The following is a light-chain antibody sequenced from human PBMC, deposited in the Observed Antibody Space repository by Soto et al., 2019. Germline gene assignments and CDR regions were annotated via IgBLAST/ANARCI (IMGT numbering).Light chain of an antibody. CDR3: QQSSSNPCT. J-gene: IGKJ3*01. CDR1: QSISSY. Sequence: DIQMTQSPSSLSASVGDRVTITCRASQSISSYLNWYQQKPGKAPKLLIYAASSLQSGVPSRFSGSGSGTDITLTISSLQPEDFATYYCQQSSSNPCTFGPGTKVDIK. V-gene: IGKV1-39*01. CDR2: AAS.